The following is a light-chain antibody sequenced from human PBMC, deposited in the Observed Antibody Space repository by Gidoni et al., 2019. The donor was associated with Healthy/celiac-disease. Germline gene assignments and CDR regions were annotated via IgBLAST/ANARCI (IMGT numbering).Light chain of an antibody. CDR2: DAS. CDR3: QQRRV. V-gene: IGKV3-11*01. CDR1: QSVSSY. J-gene: IGKJ4*01. Sequence: EIVLTQSPATLSLSPGERATLSCMASQSVSSYLAWYQQKTGQAPRLLIYDASNRATGIPARFSGSGSGTDFTLTISSLEPEDFAVYYCQQRRVFGGGTKVEIK.